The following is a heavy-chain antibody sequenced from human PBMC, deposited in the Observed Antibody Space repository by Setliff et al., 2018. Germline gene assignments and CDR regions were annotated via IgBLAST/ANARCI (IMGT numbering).Heavy chain of an antibody. CDR2: IYHSGST. D-gene: IGHD3-22*01. CDR1: GGSIGSTNYY. CDR3: ASPDSSGYYLVY. V-gene: IGHV4-39*01. Sequence: SETLSLTCTVSGGSIGSTNYYWGWIRQPPGKGLEWIGSIYHSGSTYYNPSLKSRVTISVDTSKNQLSLKLSSVTAADTAVYYCASPDSSGYYLVYWGQGTLVTVSS. J-gene: IGHJ4*02.